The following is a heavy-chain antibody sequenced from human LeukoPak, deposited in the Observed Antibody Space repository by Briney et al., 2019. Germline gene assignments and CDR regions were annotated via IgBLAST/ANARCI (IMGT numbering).Heavy chain of an antibody. J-gene: IGHJ4*02. CDR1: GGSFSGYY. CDR2: INHSGST. Sequence: SETLSLTCAVYGGSFSGYYWSWIRQPPGKGLEWIGEINHSGSTNYNPSLKSRVTISVDTSKNQFSLKLSSVTAADTAVYYCARHLFWSGPREFWGQGTLVTVSS. CDR3: ARHLFWSGPREF. D-gene: IGHD3-3*01. V-gene: IGHV4-34*01.